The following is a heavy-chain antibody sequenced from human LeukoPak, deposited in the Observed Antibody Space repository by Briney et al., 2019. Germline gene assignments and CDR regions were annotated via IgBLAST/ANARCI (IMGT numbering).Heavy chain of an antibody. J-gene: IGHJ3*02. D-gene: IGHD3-22*01. CDR3: ARPPRDDSGGYYSAFDI. CDR1: GYRFTNYW. CDR2: IYPGDSDT. Sequence: GGSLKISCKGSGYRFTNYWIGWVRQLPGKGLEWMGIIYPGDSDTRYSPSFQGQVTISADKSISTAYLQWNSLKASDTAMYYCARPPRDDSGGYYSAFDIWGQGTMVTVSS. V-gene: IGHV5-51*01.